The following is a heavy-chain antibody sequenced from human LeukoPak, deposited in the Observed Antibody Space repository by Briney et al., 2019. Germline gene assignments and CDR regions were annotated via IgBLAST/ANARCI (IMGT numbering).Heavy chain of an antibody. CDR1: VYTFTSYG. CDR3: ARVDRGSGSYSAFDI. Sequence: GASVKVSCKASVYTFTSYGISCVRQAPGQRLEWMGCIIADNDNTNYAQKLQGRVTMTTDTSTSTAYMELRSLRSDDTAVYYCARVDRGSGSYSAFDIWGQGTMVTVSS. D-gene: IGHD3-10*01. V-gene: IGHV1-18*01. CDR2: IIADNDNT. J-gene: IGHJ3*02.